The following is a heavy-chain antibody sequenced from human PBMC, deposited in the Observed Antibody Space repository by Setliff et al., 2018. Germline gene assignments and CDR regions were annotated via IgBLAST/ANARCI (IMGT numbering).Heavy chain of an antibody. CDR3: AREGVDTRSSTDYRYYMDL. CDR1: GGTFSSYG. Sequence: ASVKVPCKASGGTFSSYGISWVRQAPGQGLEWLGGTIPNFGTTNYAQEFQGRVTIITDESTSTAYMELSSLRFEDTAVYYCAREGVDTRSSTDYRYYMDLWGKGTTVTVSS. V-gene: IGHV1-69*05. J-gene: IGHJ6*03. CDR2: TIPNFGTT. D-gene: IGHD5-18*01.